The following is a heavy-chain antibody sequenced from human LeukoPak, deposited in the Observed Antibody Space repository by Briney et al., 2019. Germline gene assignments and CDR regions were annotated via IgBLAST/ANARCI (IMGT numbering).Heavy chain of an antibody. V-gene: IGHV3-48*01. J-gene: IGHJ4*02. CDR3: VRVKGCYFDY. Sequence: GWSLRITCAASGFPVSCYSINWFRPALGHGLAWVSYISSSGSAIYYVDSVKGRFTVSRDNAKNSLFLQMNSPRAEDTAVYYCVRVKGCYFDYWGQGALVTVSS. CDR1: GFPVSCYS. CDR2: ISSSGSAI.